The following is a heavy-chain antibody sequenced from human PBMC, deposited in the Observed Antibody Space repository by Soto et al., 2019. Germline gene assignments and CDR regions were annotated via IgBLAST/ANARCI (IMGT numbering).Heavy chain of an antibody. CDR2: INPSGGST. D-gene: IGHD2-2*01. CDR1: GYTFTSYY. CDR3: ARDQAGCTSCYEGPYYYYGMDV. Sequence: ASVKVSCKASGYTFTSYYMHWVRQAPGQGLEWMGIINPSGGSTSYAQKFQGRVTMTRDTSTSTVYMELSSLRSEDTAVYYCARDQAGCTSCYEGPYYYYGMDVWGQGTTVTVSS. J-gene: IGHJ6*02. V-gene: IGHV1-46*01.